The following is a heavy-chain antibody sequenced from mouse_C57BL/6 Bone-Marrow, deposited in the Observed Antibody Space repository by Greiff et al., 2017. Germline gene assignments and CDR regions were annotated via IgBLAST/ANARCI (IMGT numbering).Heavy chain of an antibody. CDR2: IDPEDGET. D-gene: IGHD1-1*01. V-gene: IGHV14-2*01. CDR1: GFNIKDYY. J-gene: IGHJ1*03. CDR3: AIPRYGSSYLRYFDV. Sequence: EVQLQQSGAELVKPGASVKLSCTASGFNIKDYYMHWVKQRTEQGLEWIGRIDPEDGETKYAPKFQGKATITADTTSNTAYLQLSSLTSEDTAVYYCAIPRYGSSYLRYFDVWGTGTTVTVSS.